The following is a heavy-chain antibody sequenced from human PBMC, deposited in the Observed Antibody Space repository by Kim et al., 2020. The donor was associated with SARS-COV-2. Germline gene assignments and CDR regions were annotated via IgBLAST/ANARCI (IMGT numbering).Heavy chain of an antibody. V-gene: IGHV4-31*01. CDR3: AREDGGSSGGGGWCWFDP. Sequence: KSLVTISVETSKNQFSLKLSSVTAADTAVYYCAREDGGSSGGGGWCWFDPWGQGTLVTVSS. J-gene: IGHJ5*02. D-gene: IGHD6-6*01.